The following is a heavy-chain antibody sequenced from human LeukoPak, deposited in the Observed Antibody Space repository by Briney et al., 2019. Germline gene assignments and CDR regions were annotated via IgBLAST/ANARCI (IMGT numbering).Heavy chain of an antibody. D-gene: IGHD4-23*01. CDR1: GVTFSSYC. CDR3: ARAFNYGGNFPSPDY. Sequence: SGGSLRLSCAGSGVTFSSYCMHWVRQAPGKGLEWVAFIRYDGGKTYYADSVKGGFTISRDNAKNSLYLQMNSLRAEDTAVYYCARAFNYGGNFPSPDYWGQGTLVTVSS. V-gene: IGHV3-30*02. CDR2: IRYDGGKT. J-gene: IGHJ4*02.